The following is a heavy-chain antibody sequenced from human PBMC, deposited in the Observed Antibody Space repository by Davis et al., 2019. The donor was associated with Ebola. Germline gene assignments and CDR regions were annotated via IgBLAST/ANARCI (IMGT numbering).Heavy chain of an antibody. CDR1: GGSISSYY. D-gene: IGHD5-18*01. V-gene: IGHV4-30-4*01. Sequence: PSETLSLTCTVSGGSISSYYWSWIRQPPGKGLEWIGHIYHSGSTYYNPSLKSRVAMSVDTSKNQFSLRLSSVTAADAAVYYCARDEIQRWYEDYYYIDVWGKGATVTVSS. J-gene: IGHJ6*03. CDR2: IYHSGST. CDR3: ARDEIQRWYEDYYYIDV.